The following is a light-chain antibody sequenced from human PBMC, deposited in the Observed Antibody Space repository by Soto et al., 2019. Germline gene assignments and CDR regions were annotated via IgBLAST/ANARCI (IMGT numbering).Light chain of an antibody. Sequence: QSVLTQPPSVSGAPGQRVTISCTGSSSNIGAGYDVHWYQQLPGTAPKLLIFRNNNRPSGVPDRFSGSKSGTSASLAITGLQAEDEADYYCQSYGSSLSAYVFATGTRSPS. J-gene: IGLJ1*01. CDR3: QSYGSSLSAYV. CDR1: SSNIGAGYD. CDR2: RNN. V-gene: IGLV1-40*01.